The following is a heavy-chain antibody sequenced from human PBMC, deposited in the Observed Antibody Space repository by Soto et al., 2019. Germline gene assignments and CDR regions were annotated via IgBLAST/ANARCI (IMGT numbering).Heavy chain of an antibody. J-gene: IGHJ4*02. Sequence: ASVKVSCKASGYTFTGYYMHWVRQAPGQGLEWMGWINPHSGDTHYAQKFQDWVTMTRDTSISTAYMELSRLRSDDTAVYYCARVTEMAAISFDSWGQGTLVTVSS. CDR3: ARVTEMAAISFDS. V-gene: IGHV1-2*04. CDR2: INPHSGDT. D-gene: IGHD5-12*01. CDR1: GYTFTGYY.